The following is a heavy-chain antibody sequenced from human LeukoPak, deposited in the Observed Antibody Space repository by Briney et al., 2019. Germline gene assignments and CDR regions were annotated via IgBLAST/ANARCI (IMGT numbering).Heavy chain of an antibody. D-gene: IGHD2-2*01. CDR1: GFTFSSYA. J-gene: IGHJ5*02. Sequence: PGGSLRLSCAASGFTFSSYAMSWVRQAPGKGLEWVSAISASGGTTYYADSVKGRLTISRDNSKNTLYLQMSSMRAEDTAIYYCAKEPREYCSSTSCPNWIDPWGQGTLVTVSS. CDR3: AKEPREYCSSTSCPNWIDP. CDR2: ISASGGTT. V-gene: IGHV3-23*01.